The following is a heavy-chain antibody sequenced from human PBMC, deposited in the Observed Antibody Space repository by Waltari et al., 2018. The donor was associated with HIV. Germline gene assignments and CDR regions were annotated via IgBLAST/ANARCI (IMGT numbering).Heavy chain of an antibody. V-gene: IGHV3-7*01. CDR2: IKHDGSGR. J-gene: IGHJ6*02. D-gene: IGHD5-12*01. CDR1: GFTFSSHW. Sequence: EVQVVESGGGLVQPGGSLRLSCEGFGFTFSSHWMSWVRQAPGKGLEGVANIKHDGSGRYFVDSVKGRFAISRDNANNSLFLQMNSLRAEDTAVYYCARDVMGIVAKPYGVDVWGQGTTVTVSS. CDR3: ARDVMGIVAKPYGVDV.